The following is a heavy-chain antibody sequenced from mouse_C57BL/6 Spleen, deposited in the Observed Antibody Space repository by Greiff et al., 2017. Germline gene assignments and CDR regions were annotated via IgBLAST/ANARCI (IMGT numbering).Heavy chain of an antibody. CDR2: IQPNSGST. J-gene: IGHJ2*01. CDR3: ARAGFITTVYVDY. V-gene: IGHV1-64*01. Sequence: QVQLQQPGAELVKPGASVKLSCKASGYTFTSYWMHWVKQRPGQGLEWIGMIQPNSGSTNYNEKFKSKATLTVDKSSSTAYMQLSSLTYEDSAVYYCARAGFITTVYVDYWGQGTTLTVSS. CDR1: GYTFTSYW. D-gene: IGHD1-2*01.